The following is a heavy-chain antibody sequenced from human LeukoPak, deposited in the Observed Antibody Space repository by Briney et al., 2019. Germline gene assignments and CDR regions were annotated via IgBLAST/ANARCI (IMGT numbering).Heavy chain of an antibody. J-gene: IGHJ6*03. CDR1: GGSISSYY. CDR2: INYCGST. D-gene: IGHD3-3*01. CDR3: VRSDFWSGYPLFYYYYMDV. V-gene: IGHV4-59*01. Sequence: SETLSLTCTVSGGSISSYYWSWIRQPPGKGLEWIGYINYCGSTDYSPSLKSRATISVDTSKNQFSLNLSSLTAADTAVYYCVRSDFWSGYPLFYYYYMDVWGKGTTVTVSS.